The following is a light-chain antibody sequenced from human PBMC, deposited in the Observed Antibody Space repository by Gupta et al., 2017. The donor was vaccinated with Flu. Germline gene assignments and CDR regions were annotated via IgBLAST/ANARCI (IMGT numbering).Light chain of an antibody. CDR1: QSISSY. CDR3: QQGYSSLRT. CDR2: AAS. Sequence: DIQMTQSPSSLSASVGDRVTITCRPSQSISSYLNWYQQKPGKAPKLLIYAASTLQSGVPSRFSGSGSGTDFTLTISSLEPEDFATYYCQQGYSSLRTFGQGTRVEIK. V-gene: IGKV1-39*01. J-gene: IGKJ1*01.